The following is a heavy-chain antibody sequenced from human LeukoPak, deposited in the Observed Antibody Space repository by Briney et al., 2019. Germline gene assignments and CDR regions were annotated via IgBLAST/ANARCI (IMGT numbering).Heavy chain of an antibody. Sequence: PGGSLRLSCAASGFTFSSYDMHWVRQAPGKGLEWVAVISYDGSNKYYADSVKGRFTISRDNSKNTLYLQMNSLRAEDTAVYYCARGPYSYDPYYFDYWGQGTLVTVSS. D-gene: IGHD5-18*01. J-gene: IGHJ4*02. CDR3: ARGPYSYDPYYFDY. CDR2: ISYDGSNK. V-gene: IGHV3-30-3*01. CDR1: GFTFSSYD.